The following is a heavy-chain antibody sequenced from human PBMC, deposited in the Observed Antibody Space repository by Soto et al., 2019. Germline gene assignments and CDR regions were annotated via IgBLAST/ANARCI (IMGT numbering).Heavy chain of an antibody. CDR3: ARVPPGYGSSTSCYTEDY. V-gene: IGHV4-61*01. J-gene: IGHJ4*02. D-gene: IGHD2-2*02. CDR2: IYYSGST. Sequence: QVPLQESGPGLVKPSETLSLTCTVSGGSVSSGSYYWSWIRQPPGKGLEWIGYIYYSGSTTYNPSLKSRVTISGDTSKNQFSLKLSSVTAADTAVYYWARVPPGYGSSTSCYTEDYWGQGTLVTVSA. CDR1: GGSVSSGSYY.